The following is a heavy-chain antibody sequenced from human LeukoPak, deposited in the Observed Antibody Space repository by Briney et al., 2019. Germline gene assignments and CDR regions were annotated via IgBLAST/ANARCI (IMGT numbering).Heavy chain of an antibody. D-gene: IGHD2-15*01. CDR3: ARGAQYCSGGSCLDY. Sequence: ASVKVSCKASGYTFTSYAMHWVRQAPGQGLEWMGWITPSGGTNYPQKFQGRVAITRDTSISTAYMDLSRLTSDDTAVYYCARGAQYCSGGSCLDYWGQGTLITVSS. V-gene: IGHV1-2*02. CDR2: ITPSGGT. CDR1: GYTFTSYA. J-gene: IGHJ4*02.